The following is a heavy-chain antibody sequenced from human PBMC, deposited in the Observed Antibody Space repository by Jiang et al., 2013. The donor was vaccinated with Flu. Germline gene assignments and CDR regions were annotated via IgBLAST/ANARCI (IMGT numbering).Heavy chain of an antibody. CDR2: IYPGDSDT. CDR1: GYSFTSYW. D-gene: IGHD5-18*01. Sequence: VQLVESGAEVKKPGESLKISCKGSGYSFTSYWIGWVRQMPGKGLEWMGIIYPGDSDTRYSLSFQGRVTISADKSISTAYLQWSSLKASDTAMYYCARPREDTAMIDAFDIWGQGTMVTVSS. CDR3: ARPREDTAMIDAFDI. V-gene: IGHV5-51*01. J-gene: IGHJ3*02.